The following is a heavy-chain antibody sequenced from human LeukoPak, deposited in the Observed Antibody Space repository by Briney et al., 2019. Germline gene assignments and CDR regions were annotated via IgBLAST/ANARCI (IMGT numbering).Heavy chain of an antibody. J-gene: IGHJ6*03. CDR3: ARHRYYYRSGSYYGAPYYMDV. Sequence: SETLSLTCTVSGVSISSSNSYWGWIRQPPGKGLEWIGSIYYSGNTYYNASLKSRVTISIDTSKNQFSLKLTSVTAADTAVYYCARHRYYYRSGSYYGAPYYMDVWGKGTTVTISS. CDR2: IYYSGNT. V-gene: IGHV4-39*01. CDR1: GVSISSSNSY. D-gene: IGHD3-10*01.